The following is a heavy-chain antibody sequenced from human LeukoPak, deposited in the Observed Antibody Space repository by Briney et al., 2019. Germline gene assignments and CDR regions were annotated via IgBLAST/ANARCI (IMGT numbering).Heavy chain of an antibody. CDR1: GYSISSGYY. D-gene: IGHD2-21*02. V-gene: IGHV4-38-2*02. CDR3: ARGKTVVTAIYY. CDR2: IYHSGST. Sequence: SETLSLTCTVSGYSISSGYYWGWIRQPPGKGLEWIGSIYHSGSTYYNPSLKSRVTISVDTSKNQFSLKLSSVTAADTAVYYCARGKTVVTAIYYWGQGTLVTVSS. J-gene: IGHJ4*02.